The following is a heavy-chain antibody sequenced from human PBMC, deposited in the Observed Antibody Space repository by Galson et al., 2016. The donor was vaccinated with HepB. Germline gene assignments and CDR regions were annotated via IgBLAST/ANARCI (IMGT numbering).Heavy chain of an antibody. CDR1: GGSISSRGYY. V-gene: IGHV4-31*03. J-gene: IGHJ4*02. CDR2: IYPSGST. D-gene: IGHD3-22*01. CDR3: ARSSMKGHYDENALSLFI. Sequence: TLSLTCIVSGGSISSRGYYRNWIRQHTEKGLEWIGYIYPSGSTFYNPSLKSRLIISVDTSKNQFSLNLNSMTAADTAVYYCARSSMKGHYDENALSLFIWGQGTLVTVSS.